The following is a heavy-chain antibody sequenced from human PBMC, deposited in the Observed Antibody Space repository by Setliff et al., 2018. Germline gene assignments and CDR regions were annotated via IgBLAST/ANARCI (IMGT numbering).Heavy chain of an antibody. J-gene: IGHJ4*02. CDR1: GYSISSGYY. Sequence: SETLSLTCAVSGYSISSGYYWGWIRQPPGKGLEWIGSIYHSGSTYYNPSLKSRVTISVDTSKNQFSLKLSPVTAADTAVYYCARTLYDYDILTGPGYYFDYWGQGTLVTVSS. CDR3: ARTLYDYDILTGPGYYFDY. V-gene: IGHV4-38-2*01. CDR2: IYHSGST. D-gene: IGHD3-9*01.